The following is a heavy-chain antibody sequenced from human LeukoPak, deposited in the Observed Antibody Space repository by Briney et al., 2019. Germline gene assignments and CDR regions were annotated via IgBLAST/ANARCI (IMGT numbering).Heavy chain of an antibody. CDR1: GYTFSRYG. V-gene: IGHV1-18*01. Sequence: GASVKVSCKASGYTFSRYGISWVRQAPGHGLEWMGWISAYNGNANYAQTLQDRVTMTTDTSTSTAYMDLRSLRSDDTAVYYRARTVDSYNWRENWFDPWGQGTLVTVSS. CDR2: ISAYNGNA. CDR3: ARTVDSYNWRENWFDP. D-gene: IGHD1-20*01. J-gene: IGHJ5*02.